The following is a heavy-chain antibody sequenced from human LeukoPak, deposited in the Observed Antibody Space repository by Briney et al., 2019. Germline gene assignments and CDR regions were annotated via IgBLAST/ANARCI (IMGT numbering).Heavy chain of an antibody. CDR2: IYHSGST. V-gene: IGHV4-30-2*01. Sequence: SETLSLTCTVSGGSISSGGYYWSWIRQPPGKGLEWIGYIYHSGSTYYNPSLKSRVTISVDRSKNQFSLKLSSVTAADTAVYYCARPGYDSSGYYSDYWGQGTLVTVSS. J-gene: IGHJ4*02. CDR1: GGSISSGGYY. CDR3: ARPGYDSSGYYSDY. D-gene: IGHD3-22*01.